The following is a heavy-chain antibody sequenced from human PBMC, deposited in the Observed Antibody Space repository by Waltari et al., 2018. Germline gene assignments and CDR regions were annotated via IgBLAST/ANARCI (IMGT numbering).Heavy chain of an antibody. D-gene: IGHD3-22*01. CDR1: GGSISRSY. Sequence: QVQLQESAPGLVTPSETPSPPCPVSGGSISRSYWTWIRQPPGKGLEWIGYIYYSGSTNYNPSLKSRVTISVDTSKNQFSLKLSSVTAADTAVYYCARHDSSGYYYVQYWGQGTLVTVSS. V-gene: IGHV4-59*01. CDR2: IYYSGST. CDR3: ARHDSSGYYYVQY. J-gene: IGHJ4*02.